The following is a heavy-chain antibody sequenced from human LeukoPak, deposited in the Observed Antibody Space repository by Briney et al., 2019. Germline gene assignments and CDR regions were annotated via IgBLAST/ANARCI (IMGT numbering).Heavy chain of an antibody. CDR3: ARGRGSG. V-gene: IGHV3-7*01. J-gene: IGHJ3*01. Sequence: GGSLRLSCAASGFTFSFYWMNWVRQAPGKGLEWVANIKQDGSEKYYVDSVKGRFTIFRDNPKNSVYLQMDSLRAEDTAVYYCARGRGSGWGQGTMVTVSS. CDR2: IKQDGSEK. D-gene: IGHD6-25*01. CDR1: GFTFSFYW.